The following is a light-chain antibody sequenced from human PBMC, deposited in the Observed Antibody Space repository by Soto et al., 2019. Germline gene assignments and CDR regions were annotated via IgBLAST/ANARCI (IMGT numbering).Light chain of an antibody. V-gene: IGLV2-14*03. J-gene: IGLJ2*01. CDR2: DVN. CDR3: SSWTTSTTMI. CDR1: SSDIGAYNF. Sequence: QSLLTQPASVSGSPGQSITISCTGTSSDIGAYNFVSWYQQHPGKAPKLMLYDVNIRPSGLSNRFSGSKSGNTPSLTISGLQAEYEADYYYSSWTTSTTMIFGGWTKITVL.